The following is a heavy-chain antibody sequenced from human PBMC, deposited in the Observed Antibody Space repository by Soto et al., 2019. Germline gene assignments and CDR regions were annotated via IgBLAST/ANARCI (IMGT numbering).Heavy chain of an antibody. D-gene: IGHD6-19*01. V-gene: IGHV1-58*01. Sequence: SVKVSCKASGFTFTSSAVQWVRQARGQRLEWIGWIVVGRGNTNYAQKFQERVSITRDMSTSTAYMELSSLRSEDTAVYYCAADSEMAGIDAFDIWGQGTMVTVSS. CDR1: GFTFTSSA. CDR3: AADSEMAGIDAFDI. CDR2: IVVGRGNT. J-gene: IGHJ3*02.